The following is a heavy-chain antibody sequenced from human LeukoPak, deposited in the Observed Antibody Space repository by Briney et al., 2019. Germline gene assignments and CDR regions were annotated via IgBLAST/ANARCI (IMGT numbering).Heavy chain of an antibody. CDR2: IYYSGST. J-gene: IGHJ4*02. V-gene: IGHV4-34*01. CDR3: ARSGSYSPDDY. CDR1: GGSFSGYY. Sequence: PSETLSLTCAVYGGSFSGYYWSWIRQPPGKGPEWIGSIYYSGSTYYNPSLKSRVIISVDTSKNQFSLNLSSVTAADTAVYYCARSGSYSPDDYWGQGTLVTVSS. D-gene: IGHD1-26*01.